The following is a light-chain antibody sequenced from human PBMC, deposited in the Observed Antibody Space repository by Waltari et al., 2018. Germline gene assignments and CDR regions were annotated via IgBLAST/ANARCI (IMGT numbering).Light chain of an antibody. J-gene: IGLJ3*02. Sequence: QLVLTQSPSASASLGASVKLTCTLSSGHSNNVIAWHQQQPEKGLRYLMKVNSNGSHSKGDEIPCRFSGSSSGAERYLTLSGLQSEDEADYYCQTGGHGTWVFGGGTKLTVL. CDR2: VNSNGSH. CDR3: QTGGHGTWV. CDR1: SGHSNNV. V-gene: IGLV4-69*02.